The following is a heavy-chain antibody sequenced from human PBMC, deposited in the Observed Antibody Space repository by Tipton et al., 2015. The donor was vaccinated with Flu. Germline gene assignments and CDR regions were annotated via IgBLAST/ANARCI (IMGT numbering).Heavy chain of an antibody. Sequence: QLVQSGAALVQPGGSLRLSCSASGFALSSNAMSWVRQAPGKGLEWVSGIGTDSRTHYTDSVRGRFTISRDISENTLYLQMNSLKDEDTAFYYCAKDLHFWSACDHWGQGALVTVSS. J-gene: IGHJ4*02. CDR2: IGTDSRT. V-gene: IGHV3-23*04. CDR3: AKDLHFWSACDH. D-gene: IGHD3-3*02. CDR1: GFALSSNA.